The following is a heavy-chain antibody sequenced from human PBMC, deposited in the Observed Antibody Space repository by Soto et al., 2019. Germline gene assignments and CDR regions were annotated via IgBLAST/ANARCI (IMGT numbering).Heavy chain of an antibody. Sequence: SETLSLTCTVSGGSISSYYWSWIRQPAGKGLEWIGRIYTSGSTNYNPSLKSRVTMSVDTSKNQFSLKLSSVTAADTAVYYCARDGGYCSGGSCPNWFDPWGQGTLVTVSS. D-gene: IGHD2-15*01. CDR3: ARDGGYCSGGSCPNWFDP. V-gene: IGHV4-4*07. J-gene: IGHJ5*02. CDR2: IYTSGST. CDR1: GGSISSYY.